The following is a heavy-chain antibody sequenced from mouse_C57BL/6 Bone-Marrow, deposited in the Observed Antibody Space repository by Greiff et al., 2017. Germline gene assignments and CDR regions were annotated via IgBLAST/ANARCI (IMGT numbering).Heavy chain of an antibody. J-gene: IGHJ1*03. Sequence: QVQLQQSGPELVKPGASVKISCKASGYAFSSSWMNWVKPRPGKGLEWIGRIYPGDGDTNYNGKFKGKATLTADKSSSTAYMQLSSLTSEDSAVYFCARKITTVVARGCDVWGTGTTVTVSS. CDR2: IYPGDGDT. CDR3: ARKITTVVARGCDV. CDR1: GYAFSSSW. V-gene: IGHV1-82*01. D-gene: IGHD1-1*01.